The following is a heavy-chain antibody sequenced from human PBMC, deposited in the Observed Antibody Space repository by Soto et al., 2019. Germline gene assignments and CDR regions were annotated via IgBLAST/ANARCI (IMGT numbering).Heavy chain of an antibody. CDR3: ARDGSGH. J-gene: IGHJ4*02. CDR1: GLTVSTNA. V-gene: IGHV3-66*01. Sequence: EVQLVESGGGLVQPGGSLRLSCAASGLTVSTNAMNWVRQAPGKGLEWVSVIYTGGGTHYADSVKGRFTISRDNSKKTVSLQMNSLRPEDTAVYYCARDGSGHWGQGTLVTVSS. CDR2: IYTGGGT.